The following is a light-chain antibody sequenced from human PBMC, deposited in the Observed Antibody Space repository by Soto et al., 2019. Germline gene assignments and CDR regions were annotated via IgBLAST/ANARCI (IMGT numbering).Light chain of an antibody. CDR1: QSVLYSSNNKNY. CDR2: WAS. J-gene: IGKJ2*01. Sequence: DIVMTQSPDSLAVSLGERATNNCKSSQSVLYSSNNKNYLAWYQQTPGQPPKLLIYWASTRESGVPDRFSGSGSGTDFTLTISSLQAEDVAVYYCQQYYSTPHTFGQGTKLEIK. CDR3: QQYYSTPHT. V-gene: IGKV4-1*01.